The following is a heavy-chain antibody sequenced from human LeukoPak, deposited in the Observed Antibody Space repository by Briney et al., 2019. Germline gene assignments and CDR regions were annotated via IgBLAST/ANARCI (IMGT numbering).Heavy chain of an antibody. CDR3: AKRLWFGELMSYFDY. CDR1: GFTFSSYG. Sequence: QSGGSLRLSCAASGFTFSSYGMHWVRQAPGKGLEWVAFIRYDGSNKYYADSVKGRFTISRDNSKNTLYLQMNSLRAEDTAVYYCAKRLWFGELMSYFDYWGQGTLVTVSS. CDR2: IRYDGSNK. D-gene: IGHD3-10*01. V-gene: IGHV3-30*02. J-gene: IGHJ4*02.